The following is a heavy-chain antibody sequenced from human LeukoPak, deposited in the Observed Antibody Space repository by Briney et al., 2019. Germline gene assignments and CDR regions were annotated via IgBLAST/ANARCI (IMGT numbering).Heavy chain of an antibody. CDR2: INPNSGGT. CDR3: AKGPSGSGNYHRFAP. J-gene: IGHJ5*02. CDR1: GYTFTGYY. Sequence: ASVKVSCKASGYTFTGYYMHWVRQAPGQGIEWMGWINPNSGGTNYAQKFQGRVTMTRDTSISTAYMELSRLRSDDTAVHYCAKGPSGSGNYHRFAPWGQGTLVTVSS. D-gene: IGHD3-10*01. V-gene: IGHV1-2*02.